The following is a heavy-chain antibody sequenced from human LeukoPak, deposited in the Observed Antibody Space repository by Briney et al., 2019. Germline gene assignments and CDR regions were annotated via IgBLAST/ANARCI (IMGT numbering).Heavy chain of an antibody. J-gene: IGHJ4*02. Sequence: GGSLRLSCAASGFTFNTYTMNWVRQAPGKGLEWVSYISGSSGIIDYADSVRGRFTISRDNAKNSLYLQMNSLRAEDTAVYYCVRGPHIAATSYWGQGTLVTVSS. V-gene: IGHV3-48*01. D-gene: IGHD6-25*01. CDR2: ISGSSGII. CDR1: GFTFNTYT. CDR3: VRGPHIAATSY.